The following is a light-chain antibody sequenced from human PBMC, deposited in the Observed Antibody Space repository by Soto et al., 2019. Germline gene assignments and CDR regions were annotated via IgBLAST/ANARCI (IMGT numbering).Light chain of an antibody. CDR2: GTS. V-gene: IGKV3-20*01. Sequence: EIVLTQSPGTLALSPGEGATLSCRASQSVSSNYLAWYQQKPGQAPRLLIYGTSTRATGIPDRFSGSGSGTDVTLIISRLEPEDFAVYYCQHYGSSPQTFGQGTKLEIK. CDR3: QHYGSSPQT. J-gene: IGKJ2*01. CDR1: QSVSSNY.